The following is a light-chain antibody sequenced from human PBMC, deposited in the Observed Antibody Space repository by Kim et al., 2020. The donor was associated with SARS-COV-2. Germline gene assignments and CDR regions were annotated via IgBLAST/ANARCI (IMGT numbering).Light chain of an antibody. CDR3: QQSYNTPPIT. CDR1: QTIHIY. CDR2: SAS. V-gene: IGKV1-39*01. Sequence: SVGDRVTITCRASQTIHIYLNWYQQKPGKAPKLLIESASSLQSGVPSRFSGSGSGTDFTLTITSVQPEDLATYYCQQSYNTPPITFGQVTRLEIK. J-gene: IGKJ5*01.